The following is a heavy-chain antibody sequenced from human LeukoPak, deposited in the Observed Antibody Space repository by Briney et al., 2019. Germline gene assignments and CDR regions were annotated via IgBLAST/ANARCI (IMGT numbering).Heavy chain of an antibody. CDR1: GFTFSSYG. J-gene: IGHJ4*02. V-gene: IGHV3-30*02. CDR3: ARERSSSWYRGGPFDY. Sequence: GGSLRLSCAASGFTFSSYGMHWVRQAPGKGLEWVAFIRYDGSNKYYADSVKGRFTISRDNSKNTLYLQMNSLRAEDTAVYYCARERSSSWYRGGPFDYWGRGTLVTVSS. D-gene: IGHD6-13*01. CDR2: IRYDGSNK.